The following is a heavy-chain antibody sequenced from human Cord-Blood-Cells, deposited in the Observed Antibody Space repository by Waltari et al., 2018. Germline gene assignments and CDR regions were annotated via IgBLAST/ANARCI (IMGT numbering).Heavy chain of an antibody. V-gene: IGHV1-69*01. J-gene: IGHJ6*02. D-gene: IGHD2-2*01. CDR2: IIPIFGTA. Sequence: QVQLVQSGAEVKKPGSSVKVSCKASGGTFSSYAISWVRQAPGQGLELMGGIIPIFGTANYAQKFQGRVTITADESTSTAYMELSSLRSEDTAVYYCARDMVPAAKSLYYYYGMDVWGQGTTVTVSS. CDR3: ARDMVPAAKSLYYYYGMDV. CDR1: GGTFSSYA.